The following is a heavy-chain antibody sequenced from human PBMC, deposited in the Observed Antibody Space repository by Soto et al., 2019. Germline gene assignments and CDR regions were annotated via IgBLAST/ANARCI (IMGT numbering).Heavy chain of an antibody. Sequence: ASVKVSCKASGYTFTSCGISWVRQAPGQGLEWMGLINTYNGYTNYPQNFQGRVTMTTDTSTGTVYMELRSLTSDDTAVYYCARDITKGLDVWGQGTTVTVSS. CDR3: ARDITKGLDV. J-gene: IGHJ6*02. CDR2: INTYNGYT. V-gene: IGHV1-18*01. D-gene: IGHD1-20*01. CDR1: GYTFTSCG.